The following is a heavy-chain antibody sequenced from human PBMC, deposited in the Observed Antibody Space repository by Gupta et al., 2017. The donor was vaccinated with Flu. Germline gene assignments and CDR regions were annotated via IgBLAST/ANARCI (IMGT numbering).Heavy chain of an antibody. J-gene: IGHJ4*02. CDR1: GFSFSTYA. CDR2: RSSDGGKK. V-gene: IGHV3-30*03. Sequence: QVRLVESGGGVVQPGRSLRLSCAASGFSFSTYAMHWVRQTPDKGLEWVAFRSSDGGKKYYADSGQGRFTSSRDNSKRTLYLQMNSLRLEDTARYYCFTILGVHSENGGQGTRGTVSS. CDR3: FTILGVHSEN. D-gene: IGHD2-8*01.